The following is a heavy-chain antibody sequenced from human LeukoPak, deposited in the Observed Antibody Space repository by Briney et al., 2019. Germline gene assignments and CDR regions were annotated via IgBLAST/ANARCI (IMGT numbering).Heavy chain of an antibody. Sequence: GGSLRLSCAASGFTFSSYAMSWVRQAPGKGLEWVSAISGSGGSTYYADSVKGRFTISRDNSKNTLYLQMNSLRAEDTAVYYCAKDRRGSYLRYYFDYWGQGTLVTVSS. D-gene: IGHD1-26*01. CDR1: GFTFSSYA. CDR2: ISGSGGST. CDR3: AKDRRGSYLRYYFDY. V-gene: IGHV3-23*01. J-gene: IGHJ4*02.